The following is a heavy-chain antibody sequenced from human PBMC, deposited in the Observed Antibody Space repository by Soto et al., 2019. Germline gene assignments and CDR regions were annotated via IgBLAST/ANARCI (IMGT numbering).Heavy chain of an antibody. Sequence: QVQLVESGGGVVQPGKSLRLSCAASGFTFSNYGMHWVRQAPGKGLEWVGVIWYDGRNKYYGDLVKGRFTISRDNSNNMLFLQMNTLRVEDTAVYYCATDGHHGDYVDFQHWGQGTLVTVTS. V-gene: IGHV3-33*01. CDR3: ATDGHHGDYVDFQH. CDR1: GFTFSNYG. CDR2: IWYDGRNK. D-gene: IGHD4-17*01. J-gene: IGHJ1*01.